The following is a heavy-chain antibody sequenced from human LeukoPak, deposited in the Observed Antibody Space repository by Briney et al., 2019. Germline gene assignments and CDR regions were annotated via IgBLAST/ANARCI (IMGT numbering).Heavy chain of an antibody. D-gene: IGHD3-22*01. V-gene: IGHV3-21*01. Sequence: GGSLRLSCAASGFTFSSYSMNWVRQAPGKGLEWVSSISSSSSYIYYADSVKGRFTISRDNSKNTLYLQMNSLRAEDTAVYYCAKLYYYDSSGYRDFDYWGQGTLVTVSS. CDR3: AKLYYYDSSGYRDFDY. J-gene: IGHJ4*02. CDR2: ISSSSSYI. CDR1: GFTFSSYS.